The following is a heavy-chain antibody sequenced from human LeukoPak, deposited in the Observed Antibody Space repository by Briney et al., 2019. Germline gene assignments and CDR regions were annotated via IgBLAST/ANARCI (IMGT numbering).Heavy chain of an antibody. CDR3: ARDYYGSGSYSNWFDP. CDR1: GGSISSYY. CDR2: IYTSGST. V-gene: IGHV4-4*07. J-gene: IGHJ5*02. D-gene: IGHD3-10*01. Sequence: SETLSLTCTVSGGSISSYYWSWTRQPAGKGLEWIGRIYTSGSTNYNPSLKSRVTMSVDTSKNQFSLKLSSVTAADTAVYYCARDYYGSGSYSNWFDPWGQGTLVTVSS.